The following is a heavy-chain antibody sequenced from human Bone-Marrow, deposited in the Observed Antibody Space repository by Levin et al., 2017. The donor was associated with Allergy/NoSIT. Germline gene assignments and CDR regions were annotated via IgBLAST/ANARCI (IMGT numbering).Heavy chain of an antibody. Sequence: PGGSLRLSCAASGFTFSSYGMHWVRQAPGKGLEWVAVISYDGSNKYYADSVKGRFTISRDNSKNTLYLQMNSLRAEDTAVYYCAKDKYSSAGGLFDYWGQGTLVTVSS. CDR3: AKDKYSSAGGLFDY. J-gene: IGHJ4*02. CDR2: ISYDGSNK. CDR1: GFTFSSYG. D-gene: IGHD6-25*01. V-gene: IGHV3-30*18.